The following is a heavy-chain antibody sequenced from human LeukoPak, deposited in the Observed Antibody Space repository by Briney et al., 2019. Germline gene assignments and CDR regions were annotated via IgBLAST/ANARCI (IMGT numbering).Heavy chain of an antibody. CDR1: GFSFSDYY. J-gene: IGHJ4*02. CDR2: INGVGSDR. Sequence: GGSLRLSCAASGFSFSDYYIHWVRQAPGKGLVWVSRINGVGSDRIYADSVKGRFTISRDNAKNSLYLQMNSLRDEDTAVYYCARDLWSYYGSGSFDYWGQGTLVTVSS. D-gene: IGHD3-10*01. CDR3: ARDLWSYYGSGSFDY. V-gene: IGHV3-74*01.